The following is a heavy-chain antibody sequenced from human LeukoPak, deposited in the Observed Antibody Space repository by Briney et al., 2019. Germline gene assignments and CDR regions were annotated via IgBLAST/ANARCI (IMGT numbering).Heavy chain of an antibody. CDR3: ARDVGGAGSY. CDR2: IDTDGRTT. D-gene: IGHD3-10*01. V-gene: IGHV3-74*01. J-gene: IGHJ4*02. CDR1: GHTFSSYW. Sequence: GGSLRLSCAASGHTFSSYWMHWVRQAPGKGPVWVSRIDTDGRTTSYADSVKGRFTISRDNVQNTLYLQMNSLRAEDTAVYYCARDVGGAGSYWGQGTLVTVSS.